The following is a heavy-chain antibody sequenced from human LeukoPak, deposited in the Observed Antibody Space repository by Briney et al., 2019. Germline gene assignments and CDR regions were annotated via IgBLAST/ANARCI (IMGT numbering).Heavy chain of an antibody. Sequence: GESLKISCKGSGYNFSNYWIGWVRQMPGKGLEWMGIIDPGDSDTRYSPSFQGQVTISADKSISTAYLQWSSLKASDTAMYFCARRASCINGVCEYYDSWGQGTLVTVSS. V-gene: IGHV5-51*01. CDR2: IDPGDSDT. J-gene: IGHJ4*02. CDR3: ARRASCINGVCEYYDS. CDR1: GYNFSNYW. D-gene: IGHD2-8*01.